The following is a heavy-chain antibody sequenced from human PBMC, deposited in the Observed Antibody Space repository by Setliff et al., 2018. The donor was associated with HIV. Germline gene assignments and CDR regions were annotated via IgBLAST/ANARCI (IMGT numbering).Heavy chain of an antibody. J-gene: IGHJ4*02. D-gene: IGHD3-22*01. CDR3: ARTPEDYDQYFFDR. CDR2: IYTSGST. CDR1: DDSFSNYD. Sequence: NPSETLSLTCDVSDDSFSNYDWSWIRQPPGKGLEWIGYIYTSGSTNYNPSLEGRVTISVDTSKNQFSLKLSSVTAADTAVYYCARTPEDYDQYFFDRWGQGTLVTVSS. V-gene: IGHV4-4*09.